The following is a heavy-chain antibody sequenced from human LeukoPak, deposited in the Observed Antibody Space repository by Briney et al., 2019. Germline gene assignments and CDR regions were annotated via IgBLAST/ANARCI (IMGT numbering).Heavy chain of an antibody. CDR3: ASSLALIAAAGTRWG. CDR2: ISCSGGST. Sequence: GGSLRLSCAASGFTFSSCAMSWVRQAPGKGLEWVSAISCSGGSTYYADSVKGRFTISRDNSKNTLYLQMNSLRAEDTAVYYCASSLALIAAAGTRWGWGQGTLVTVSS. D-gene: IGHD6-13*01. CDR1: GFTFSSCA. V-gene: IGHV3-23*01. J-gene: IGHJ4*02.